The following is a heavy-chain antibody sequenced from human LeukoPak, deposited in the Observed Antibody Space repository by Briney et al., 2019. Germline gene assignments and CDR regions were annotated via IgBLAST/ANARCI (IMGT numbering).Heavy chain of an antibody. J-gene: IGHJ4*02. CDR1: GFTFSDYA. CDR2: ISGSTGTT. D-gene: IGHD6-19*01. V-gene: IGHV3-23*01. Sequence: GSRSPASAASGFTFSDYAVSWVSQAPGKGLEWVSGISGSTGTTYYAHSVKGRFTIYRDNSKNTLYLQMNSLRAEDTAVYYCAKDLSGIAVAGLQFDYWGQ. CDR3: AKDLSGIAVAGLQFDY.